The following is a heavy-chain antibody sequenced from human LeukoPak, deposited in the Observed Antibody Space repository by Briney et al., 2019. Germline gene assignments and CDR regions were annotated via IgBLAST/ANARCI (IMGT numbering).Heavy chain of an antibody. CDR3: AADCSSTSCYLPIDY. Sequence: ETLSLTCAVYGGSFSGYYWSWIRQPPGKGLEWIGEINHSGSTNYNPSLKSRVTISVDTSKNQFSLKLSSMTAADTAVYYCAADCSSTSCYLPIDYWGQGTLVTVSS. V-gene: IGHV4-34*01. J-gene: IGHJ4*02. D-gene: IGHD2-2*01. CDR1: GGSFSGYY. CDR2: INHSGST.